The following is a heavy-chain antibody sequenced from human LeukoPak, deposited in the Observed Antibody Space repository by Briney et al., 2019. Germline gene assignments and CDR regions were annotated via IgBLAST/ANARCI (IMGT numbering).Heavy chain of an antibody. V-gene: IGHV3-48*01. CDR2: ISGSGFTI. Sequence: GGSLRLSCAVSGFTLSNYSMNWVRQAPGKGLEWISYISGSGFTIHYADSVKGRFTISRDNSKNTLFLQMNSLRAEDTAVYYCAKDRYSYGYLSPPIFDYWGQGTLATVSS. CDR3: AKDRYSYGYLSPPIFDY. CDR1: GFTLSNYS. J-gene: IGHJ4*02. D-gene: IGHD5-18*01.